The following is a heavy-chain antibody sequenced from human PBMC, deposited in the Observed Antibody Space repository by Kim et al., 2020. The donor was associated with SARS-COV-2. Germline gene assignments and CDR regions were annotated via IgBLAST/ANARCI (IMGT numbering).Heavy chain of an antibody. V-gene: IGHV4-59*01. Sequence: TPSLKSRVTISVDTSKYQFSLKLSSVTAADTAVYYCARDPRSGWYYFDYWGQGTLVTVSS. CDR3: ARDPRSGWYYFDY. J-gene: IGHJ4*02. D-gene: IGHD6-19*01.